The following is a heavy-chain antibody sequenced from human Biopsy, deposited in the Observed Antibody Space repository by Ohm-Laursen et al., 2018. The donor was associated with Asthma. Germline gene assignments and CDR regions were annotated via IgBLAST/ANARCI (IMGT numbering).Heavy chain of an antibody. J-gene: IGHJ4*02. CDR1: GGSISNTNW. D-gene: IGHD3-22*01. CDR3: ARAPIPAYSDSSGFEL. CDR2: IFHSGST. V-gene: IGHV4-4*01. Sequence: TLSLTCAVFGGSISNTNWWRWVRQSPGKWLERIGQIFHSGSTNDNPSLKSRVPMSVDKSNNQFSLKLRAVTAADTAVYFCARAPIPAYSDSSGFELWGQGTLVTVSS.